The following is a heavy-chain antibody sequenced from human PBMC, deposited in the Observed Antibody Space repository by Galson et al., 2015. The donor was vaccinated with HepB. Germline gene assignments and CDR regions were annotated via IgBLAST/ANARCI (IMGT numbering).Heavy chain of an antibody. CDR2: IYYSGST. Sequence: QVWLQESGPGLVRPSETLSLTCTVSGGSISSSSYYWGWIRQPPGKGLEWIGSIYYSGSTYYNPSLKSRVTISVDTSKNQFSLRLSSVTAADTAVYYCARRVVATKTFDYWGQGTLVTVSS. CDR3: ARRVVATKTFDY. D-gene: IGHD5-12*01. V-gene: IGHV4-39*01. J-gene: IGHJ4*02. CDR1: GGSISSSSYY.